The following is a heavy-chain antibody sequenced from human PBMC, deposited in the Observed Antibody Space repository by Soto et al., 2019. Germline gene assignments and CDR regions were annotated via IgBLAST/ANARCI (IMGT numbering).Heavy chain of an antibody. D-gene: IGHD3-3*01. CDR1: GGSISSGGYY. CDR2: IYYSGST. V-gene: IGHV4-31*03. Sequence: SETLSLTCTVSGGSISSGGYYWSWIRQHPGKGLEWIGYIYYSGSTYYNPSLKSRVTMSVDTSKNQFSLKLSSVTAADTAVYYCATSSGGGDFWSGYYTDWYFDLWGRGTLVTVSS. CDR3: ATSSGGGDFWSGYYTDWYFDL. J-gene: IGHJ2*01.